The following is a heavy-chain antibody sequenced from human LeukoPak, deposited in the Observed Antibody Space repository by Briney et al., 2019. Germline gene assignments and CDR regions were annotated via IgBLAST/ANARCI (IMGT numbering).Heavy chain of an antibody. D-gene: IGHD6-19*01. CDR1: GFTFSSYS. J-gene: IGHJ4*02. CDR2: ISSSSSYI. Sequence: PGGSLRLSCAASGFTFSSYSMNWVRHAPGKGLEWVSSISSSSSYIYHADSVKGRFTISRDNAKNSLYLQMNSLRAEDTAVYYCASWASSGWTISDYWGQETLVTVSS. V-gene: IGHV3-21*01. CDR3: ASWASSGWTISDY.